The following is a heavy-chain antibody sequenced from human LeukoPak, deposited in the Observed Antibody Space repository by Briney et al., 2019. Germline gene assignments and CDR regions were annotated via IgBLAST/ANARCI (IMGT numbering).Heavy chain of an antibody. J-gene: IGHJ6*02. CDR3: ARDLLYSGYDSRFGMDV. V-gene: IGHV1-18*01. Sequence: ASVKVSCKASGGTFSSYAISWVRQAPGQGLEWMGWISAYNGNTNYAQKLQGRVTMTTDTSTSTAYMELRSLRSDDTAVYYCARDLLYSGYDSRFGMDVWGQGTTVTVSS. CDR2: ISAYNGNT. CDR1: GGTFSSYA. D-gene: IGHD5-12*01.